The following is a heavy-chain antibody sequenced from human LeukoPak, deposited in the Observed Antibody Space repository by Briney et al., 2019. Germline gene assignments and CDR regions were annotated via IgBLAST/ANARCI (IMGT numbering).Heavy chain of an antibody. V-gene: IGHV4-34*01. CDR3: ASGYYYDSSGYYYGFQH. CDR2: INHSGST. CDR1: GGSFSGYY. J-gene: IGHJ1*01. Sequence: SETLSLTCAVYGGSFSGYYWSWIRQPPGKGLEWIGEINHSGSTNYNPSLKSRVTISVDTSKNQFSLKLSSVTAADTAVYYCASGYYYDSSGYYYGFQHWGQRTLVTVSS. D-gene: IGHD3-22*01.